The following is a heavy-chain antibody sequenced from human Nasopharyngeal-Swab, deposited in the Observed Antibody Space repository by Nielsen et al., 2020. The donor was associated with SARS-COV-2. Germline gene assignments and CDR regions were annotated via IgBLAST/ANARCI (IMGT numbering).Heavy chain of an antibody. J-gene: IGHJ4*02. CDR3: ARQPTYYYGSGSYYSSDVYFDY. CDR1: GYTFTSYG. CDR2: ISAYNGNT. V-gene: IGHV1-18*01. D-gene: IGHD3-10*01. Sequence: ASVKVSCKASGYTFTSYGISWVRQAPGQGLEWMGWISAYNGNTNYAQKLQGRVTMTTDTSTSTAYMELRSLRSDDTAVYCYARQPTYYYGSGSYYSSDVYFDYWGQGTLVTVSS.